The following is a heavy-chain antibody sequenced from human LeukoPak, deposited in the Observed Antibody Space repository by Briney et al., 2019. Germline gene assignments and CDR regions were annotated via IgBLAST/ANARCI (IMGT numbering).Heavy chain of an antibody. CDR2: IYYSGST. D-gene: IGHD5-12*01. V-gene: IGHV4-59*01. Sequence: SETLSLTCTLSGGSFSSYYWSWIRQPPGKGLEWIGYIYYSGSTNYNPSLKSRVTISVDTSRNQFSLKLSSVTATDTAVYYCARAGYSGSDFSVWGKGSTVTVSS. CDR3: ARAGYSGSDFSV. J-gene: IGHJ6*04. CDR1: GGSFSSYY.